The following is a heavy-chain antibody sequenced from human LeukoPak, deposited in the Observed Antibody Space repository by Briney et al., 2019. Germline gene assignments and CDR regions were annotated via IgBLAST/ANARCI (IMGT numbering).Heavy chain of an antibody. Sequence: GGSLRLSCAASGFTFSSYWVHWVRQAPGKGLVWVSRINTDGSSTTYADSVKGRFTISRDNAKNTLYLQMNSLRAEDTAVYYCARVRAATGTYAFDIWGQGTMVTVSS. CDR1: GFTFSSYW. CDR3: ARVRAATGTYAFDI. V-gene: IGHV3-74*01. CDR2: INTDGSST. D-gene: IGHD6-13*01. J-gene: IGHJ3*02.